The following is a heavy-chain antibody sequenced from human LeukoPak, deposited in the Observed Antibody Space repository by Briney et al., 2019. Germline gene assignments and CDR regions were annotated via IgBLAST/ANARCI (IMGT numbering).Heavy chain of an antibody. Sequence: SETPSLTCTVSGGSISSTSWWSWVRQPPGKGLEWIGEIYHTGSTNSNPSLKSRVTISVDKSKNQFSLNLRSMTAADTAVYYCASLTGYSSNWPDYWGQGTLVTVSS. J-gene: IGHJ4*02. CDR2: IYHTGST. D-gene: IGHD6-13*01. V-gene: IGHV4-4*02. CDR1: GGSISSTSW. CDR3: ASLTGYSSNWPDY.